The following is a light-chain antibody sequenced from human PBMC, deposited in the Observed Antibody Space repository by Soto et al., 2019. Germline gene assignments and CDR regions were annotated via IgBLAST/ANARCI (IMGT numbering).Light chain of an antibody. CDR3: LLYYGRGVV. Sequence: QAVVTQEHALTVSPGGSGTLTCSSRTGSVTSGYYTNWFHQKPRQAPTAWIFSTSNKHSWTPARFSGSLLGGKAALTLAGVQQEDEADYYCLLYYGRGVVIGGGTK. J-gene: IGLJ2*01. CDR2: STS. V-gene: IGLV7-43*01. CDR1: TGSVTSGYY.